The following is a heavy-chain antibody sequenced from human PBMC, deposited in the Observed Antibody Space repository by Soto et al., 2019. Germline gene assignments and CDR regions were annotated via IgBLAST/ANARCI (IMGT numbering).Heavy chain of an antibody. V-gene: IGHV1-69*04. D-gene: IGHD6-19*01. CDR3: AGDTRSSSSGVNFDY. Sequence: ASVKVSCKASGGTFSSYTISWVRQAPGQGLEWMGRIIPILGIANYAQKFQGRVTITADKSTSTAYMELSSLRSEDTAVYYCAGDTRSSSSGVNFDYWGQGTLVTVSS. CDR2: IIPILGIA. J-gene: IGHJ4*02. CDR1: GGTFSSYT.